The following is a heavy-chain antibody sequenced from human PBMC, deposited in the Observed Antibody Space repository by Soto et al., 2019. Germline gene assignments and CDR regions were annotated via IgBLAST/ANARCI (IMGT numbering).Heavy chain of an antibody. CDR3: AKDGRGYSGYVHQFGY. V-gene: IGHV3-23*01. J-gene: IGHJ4*02. D-gene: IGHD5-12*01. CDR2: ISGSGGST. CDR1: GFTFSSYA. Sequence: EVQLLESGGGLVQPGGSLRLSCAASGFTFSSYAMSWVRQAPGKGLEWVSAISGSGGSTYYADSVKGRFTISRDNSQNALYLQMNGLRAEDTAVYYCAKDGRGYSGYVHQFGYWGQGTLVTVSS.